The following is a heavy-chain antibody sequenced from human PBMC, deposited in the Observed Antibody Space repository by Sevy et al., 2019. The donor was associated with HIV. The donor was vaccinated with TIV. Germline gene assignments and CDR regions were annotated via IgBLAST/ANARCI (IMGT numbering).Heavy chain of an antibody. CDR3: AKEGGVDTAMAPGDY. J-gene: IGHJ4*02. D-gene: IGHD5-18*01. CDR2: ISYDGSNK. CDR1: GFTFSSYG. Sequence: GGSLRLSCAASGFTFSSYGMHWVHQAPGKGLEWVAVISYDGSNKYYADSVKGRFTISRDNSKNTLYLQMNSLRAEDTAVYYCAKEGGVDTAMAPGDYWGQGTLVTVSS. V-gene: IGHV3-30*18.